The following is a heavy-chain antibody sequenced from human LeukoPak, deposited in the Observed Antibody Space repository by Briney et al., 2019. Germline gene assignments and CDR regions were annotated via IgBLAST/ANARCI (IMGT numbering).Heavy chain of an antibody. CDR1: GGSISSGYY. CDR2: IYHSGST. V-gene: IGHV4-38-2*02. D-gene: IGHD5-18*01. J-gene: IGHJ4*02. CDR3: ARSSYSLFDY. Sequence: SETLSLTCTVSGGSISSGYYWGWIRQPPGKGLEWIGNIYHSGSTYYNPSLKSRVTISVDTSKNQFSLKLSSVTAADTALYYCARSSYSLFDYWGQGTLVTVSS.